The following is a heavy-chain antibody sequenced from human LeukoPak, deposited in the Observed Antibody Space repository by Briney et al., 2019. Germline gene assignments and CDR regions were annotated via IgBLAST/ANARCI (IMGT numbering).Heavy chain of an antibody. V-gene: IGHV3-30*18. CDR1: GFTFSSYA. D-gene: IGHD6-13*01. CDR3: AKDTSSWYYRYFQH. Sequence: PGGSLRLSCAASGFTFSSYAMSWVRQAPGKGLEWVAVIPNDGGNKHHADSVRGRFTISRDNSKNTLYLQMNSLRPEDSAVYYCAKDTSSWYYRYFQHWGQGILVTVSS. J-gene: IGHJ1*01. CDR2: IPNDGGNK.